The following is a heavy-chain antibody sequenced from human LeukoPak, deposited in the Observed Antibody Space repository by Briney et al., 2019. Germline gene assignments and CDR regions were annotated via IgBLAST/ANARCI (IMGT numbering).Heavy chain of an antibody. J-gene: IGHJ4*02. CDR2: MCCDDDE. V-gene: IGHV2-5*02. CDR3: AHRGTLTTGFDY. Sequence: SGPTLAKPTQTLTLTCNFSQFSLSTRGGGVGWIRQPPRNSLEWLVRMCCDDDERYSPSLKSRLTITKDTSKNQVVLTMTIMDPVDTATYYCAHRGTLTTGFDYWGQGTLVTVSS. D-gene: IGHD4-17*01. CDR1: QFSLSTRGGG.